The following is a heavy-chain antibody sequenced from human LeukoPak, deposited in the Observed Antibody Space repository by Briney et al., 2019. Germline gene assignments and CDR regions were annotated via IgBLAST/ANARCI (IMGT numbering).Heavy chain of an antibody. CDR1: GYSFTSYR. J-gene: IGHJ4*02. CDR3: ARRSDAARFDY. V-gene: IGHV5-51*01. D-gene: IGHD6-6*01. CDR2: IYPGDSDT. Sequence: GESLKISCKGSGYSFTSYRIGWVRQMPGKGPEWMGIIYPGDSDTRYSPSFQGQVTISADKSISTAYLQWSSLKASDTAMYYGARRSDAARFDYWGQGTLVTVSS.